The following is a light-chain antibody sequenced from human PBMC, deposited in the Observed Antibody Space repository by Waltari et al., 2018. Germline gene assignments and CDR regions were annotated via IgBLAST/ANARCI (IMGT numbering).Light chain of an antibody. CDR1: SSDVGGYNF. Sequence: QSALTQPASVSGSPGQSIPISCTGTSSDVGGYNFVSWYQQHPGEAPKLMIYDVSKRPSGISDRFSGSKSGNTASLTISGLQAEDEADYYCSSYTSSSTIVFGGGTKLTVL. J-gene: IGLJ2*01. CDR3: SSYTSSSTIV. V-gene: IGLV2-14*01. CDR2: DVS.